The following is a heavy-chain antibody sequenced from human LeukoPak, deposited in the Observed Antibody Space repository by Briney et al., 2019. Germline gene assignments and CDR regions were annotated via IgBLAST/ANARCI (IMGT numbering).Heavy chain of an antibody. CDR3: ARESARRGVVPAANDY. Sequence: GASVKVSCKPSGYTFTSYYMHWVRQAPREGLERMGIINPSGGSTSYAQKFQGRVTMTRDMSTSTVYMELSSLRSADTAVYYCARESARRGVVPAANDYWGQGTLVTVSS. V-gene: IGHV1-46*01. J-gene: IGHJ4*02. CDR2: INPSGGST. D-gene: IGHD2-2*01. CDR1: GYTFTSYY.